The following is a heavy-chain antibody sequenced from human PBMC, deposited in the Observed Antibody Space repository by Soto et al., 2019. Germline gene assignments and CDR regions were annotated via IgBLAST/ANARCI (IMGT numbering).Heavy chain of an antibody. CDR1: SGSISCDLYH. Sequence: PSETLYLTCTVSSGSISCDLYHWTWIRQPAGKGLEWIGYIHYSGSVYYNPSLQSRVSMSVDTSKNLFSLKLSSVTAADTAVYFCVREDDGGDRDYYGLDVWGQGTTVTVSS. CDR2: IHYSGSV. D-gene: IGHD2-21*02. J-gene: IGHJ6*02. CDR3: VREDDGGDRDYYGLDV. V-gene: IGHV4-30-4*01.